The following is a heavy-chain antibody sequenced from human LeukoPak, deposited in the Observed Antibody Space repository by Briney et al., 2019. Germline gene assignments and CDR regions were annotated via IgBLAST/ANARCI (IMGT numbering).Heavy chain of an antibody. CDR1: EYSFSSYW. D-gene: IGHD6-13*01. CDR2: IHPGNSET. Sequence: ESLKISCKGSEYSFSSYWIAWVRQMPGKGLEWMGIIHPGNSETTYNPSFQGQVTISADKSINTAYLQWNSLKASDTAMYYCARRLSSIAAAAANDYWGQGTLVTVSS. CDR3: ARRLSSIAAAAANDY. V-gene: IGHV5-51*01. J-gene: IGHJ4*02.